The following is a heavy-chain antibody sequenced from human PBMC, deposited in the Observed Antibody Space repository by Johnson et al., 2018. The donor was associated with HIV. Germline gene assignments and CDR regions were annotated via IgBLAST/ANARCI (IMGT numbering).Heavy chain of an antibody. CDR3: ARSVGYCSGGSCSPDAFDI. V-gene: IGHV3-9*01. CDR2: ISWNSGNI. D-gene: IGHD2-15*01. Sequence: VQLVESGGGLVQPGRSLRLSCAASGFSFDDYAMHWVRQAPGKGLERVSSISWNSGNIHYADSLKGRFTISRDNAKNTLYLQMNSLRAEDTAVYYCARSVGYCSGGSCSPDAFDIWGQGTMVTVSS. J-gene: IGHJ3*02. CDR1: GFSFDDYA.